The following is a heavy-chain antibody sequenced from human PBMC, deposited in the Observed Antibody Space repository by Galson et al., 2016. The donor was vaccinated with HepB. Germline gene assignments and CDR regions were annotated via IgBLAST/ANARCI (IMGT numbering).Heavy chain of an antibody. CDR2: INIGNGNT. V-gene: IGHV1-3*04. D-gene: IGHD2-21*02. CDR1: GYTFTNYP. J-gene: IGHJ6*02. Sequence: SVKVSCKASGYTFTNYPIHWVRKAPGQRLEWMGWINIGNGNTKSSQKFQGRVTITRATSASTAYIELSRLRSEDTAVDYCARYAHCGGDCESAYYGRDVWVQGTTVTVSS. CDR3: ARYAHCGGDCESAYYGRDV.